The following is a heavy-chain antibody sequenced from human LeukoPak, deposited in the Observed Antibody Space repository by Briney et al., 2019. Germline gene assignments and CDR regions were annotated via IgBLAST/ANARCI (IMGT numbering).Heavy chain of an antibody. CDR3: ARAYSTMYSSGWYEY. CDR1: GGSFSGYY. Sequence: SETLSLTCAVYGGSFSGYYWSWIRQPPGKGLEWIGYIYYSGSTNYNPSLKSRVTISVDTSKNQFSLKLSSVTAADTAVYYCARAYSTMYSSGWYEYWGQGTLVTVSS. V-gene: IGHV4-59*08. J-gene: IGHJ4*02. CDR2: IYYSGST. D-gene: IGHD6-19*01.